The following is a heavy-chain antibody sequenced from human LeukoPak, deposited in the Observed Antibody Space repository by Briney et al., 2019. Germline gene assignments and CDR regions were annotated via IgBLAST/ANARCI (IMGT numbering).Heavy chain of an antibody. J-gene: IGHJ4*02. Sequence: ASVKVSRKASGYTFTGYYMHWVRQAPGQGLEWMGWINPNSGGTNYAQKFQGRVTMTRDTSISTAYMELSRLRSDDTAVYYCASMGRLRLGELSLYEGLRHDYWGQGTLVTVSS. CDR3: ASMGRLRLGELSLYEGLRHDY. V-gene: IGHV1-2*02. D-gene: IGHD3-16*02. CDR1: GYTFTGYY. CDR2: INPNSGGT.